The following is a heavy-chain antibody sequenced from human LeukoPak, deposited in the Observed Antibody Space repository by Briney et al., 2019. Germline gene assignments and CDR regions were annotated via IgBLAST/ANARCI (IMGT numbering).Heavy chain of an antibody. Sequence: GGSLRLSCAASGFTFSSYWMSWVRQAPGKGLEWVAFIRYDGSNKYYADSVKGRFTISRDNSKNTLYLQMNSLRAEDTAVYYCARDYGGSSPFDYWGQGTLVTVSS. V-gene: IGHV3-30*02. D-gene: IGHD4-23*01. J-gene: IGHJ4*02. CDR3: ARDYGGSSPFDY. CDR1: GFTFSSYW. CDR2: IRYDGSNK.